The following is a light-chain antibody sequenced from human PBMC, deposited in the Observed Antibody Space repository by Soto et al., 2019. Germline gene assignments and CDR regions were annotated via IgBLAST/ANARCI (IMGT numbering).Light chain of an antibody. CDR3: HQYGSAPWK. CDR1: QSVSSSY. Sequence: IVLTQSPGTLSLYPWERATLACGCSQSVSSSYLAWYQQKPGQAPRLLIYGASSRATGIPDRFSGSGSGTDFTLAITRLEPEDFAVYYCHQYGSAPWKFGQGTKVDIK. CDR2: GAS. J-gene: IGKJ1*01. V-gene: IGKV3-20*01.